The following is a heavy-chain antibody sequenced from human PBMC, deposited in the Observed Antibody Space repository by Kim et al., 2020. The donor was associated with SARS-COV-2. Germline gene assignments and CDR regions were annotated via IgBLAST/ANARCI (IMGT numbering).Heavy chain of an antibody. Sequence: ASVKVSCKASGYTFTGYYLHWVRQAPGQGLEWMGRINPNGNGADYAENFRGRITMTKDTSISTAYMELSRLTSDDTAMYYCPRVEGAVVRGVLAYWGQGT. J-gene: IGHJ4*02. CDR1: GYTFTGYY. CDR3: PRVEGAVVRGVLAY. V-gene: IGHV1-2*06. D-gene: IGHD3-10*01. CDR2: INPNGNGA.